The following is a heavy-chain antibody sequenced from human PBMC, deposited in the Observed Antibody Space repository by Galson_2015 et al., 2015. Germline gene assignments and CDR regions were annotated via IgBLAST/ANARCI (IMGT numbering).Heavy chain of an antibody. J-gene: IGHJ6*02. CDR2: IIPIFGTA. Sequence: SVKVSCKASGGTFSSYAISWVRQAPGQGLEWMGGIIPIFGTANYAQKFQGRVTITADESTSTAYMELSSLRSEDTAVYYCARGSCSSTSCYKAEDYYYYYGMDVWGQGTTVTVSS. CDR3: ARGSCSSTSCYKAEDYYYYYGMDV. D-gene: IGHD2-2*02. V-gene: IGHV1-69*13. CDR1: GGTFSSYA.